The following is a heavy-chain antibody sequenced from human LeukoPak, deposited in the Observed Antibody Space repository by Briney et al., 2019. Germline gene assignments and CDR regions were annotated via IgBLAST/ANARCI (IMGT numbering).Heavy chain of an antibody. D-gene: IGHD4-23*01. CDR2: IYYNGVT. J-gene: IGHJ4*02. CDR1: GGSITGYF. V-gene: IGHV4-59*08. CDR3: ARHPGYGGDLDY. Sequence: SETLSLTCTVSGGSITGYFWSWIRQPPGKGLEWIGSIYYNGVTNYNPSLKSRVTISVDTSKIQFSLRLTCVTAADAAVYYCARHPGYGGDLDYWGQGTLVTVSS.